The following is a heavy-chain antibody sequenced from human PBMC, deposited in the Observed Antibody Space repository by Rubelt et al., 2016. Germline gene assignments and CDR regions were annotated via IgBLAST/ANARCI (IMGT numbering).Heavy chain of an antibody. J-gene: IGHJ4*02. Sequence: GQGLEWVSSISGTGDDSYYADSVRGRLTISRDNSKSTLYLQLNSLRAEDTAVYSCAKAIASLIRRGIDHWGQGTMVAVSS. CDR2: ISGTGDDS. D-gene: IGHD3-10*01. V-gene: IGHV3-23*01. CDR3: AKAIASLIRRGIDH.